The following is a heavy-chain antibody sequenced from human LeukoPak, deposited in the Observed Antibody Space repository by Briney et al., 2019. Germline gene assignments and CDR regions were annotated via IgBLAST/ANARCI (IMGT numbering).Heavy chain of an antibody. CDR3: ATGLGGA. J-gene: IGHJ4*02. D-gene: IGHD3-16*01. CDR2: IKSKPDGGTT. CDR1: GFTFSNAW. V-gene: IGHV3-15*01. Sequence: GGSLRLSCAASGFTFSNAWMSWVRQAPGKGLEWVGRIKSKPDGGTTDYAAPVKGRFTISRDDSKNTLYLQMNSLKTEDTAVYYCATGLGGAWGQGTLVTVSS.